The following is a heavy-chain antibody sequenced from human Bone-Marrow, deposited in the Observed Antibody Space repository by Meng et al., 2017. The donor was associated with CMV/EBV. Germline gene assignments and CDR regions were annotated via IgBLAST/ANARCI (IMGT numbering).Heavy chain of an antibody. V-gene: IGHV4-59*11. Sequence: GSLRLSCAASGFTFSDHYMDWVRQPPGKGLEWIGYIFYSGDTKYNPSLEGRVIISVDPSKNQFSLSLTSLTAADTAVYYCARDVTPDFWGQGTLVTVSS. CDR3: ARDVTPDF. CDR1: GFTFSDHY. J-gene: IGHJ4*02. CDR2: IFYSGDT. D-gene: IGHD5-18*01.